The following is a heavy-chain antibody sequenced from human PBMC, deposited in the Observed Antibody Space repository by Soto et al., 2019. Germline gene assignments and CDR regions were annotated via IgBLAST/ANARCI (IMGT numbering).Heavy chain of an antibody. V-gene: IGHV3-30-3*01. CDR3: ARESRYCSGGSCFRSYGMDV. J-gene: IGHJ6*02. Sequence: GGSLRLSCAASGFTFSSYAMHWVRQAPGKGLEWVAVISYDGSNKYYADSVKGRFTISRDNSKNTLYLQMNSLRAEDTAVYYCARESRYCSGGSCFRSYGMDVWGQGTTVTVSS. CDR1: GFTFSSYA. D-gene: IGHD2-15*01. CDR2: ISYDGSNK.